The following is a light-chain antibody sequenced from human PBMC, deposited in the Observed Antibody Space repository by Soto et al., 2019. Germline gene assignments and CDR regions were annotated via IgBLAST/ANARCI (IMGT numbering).Light chain of an antibody. CDR3: SSYKSKSSLI. V-gene: IGLV2-14*01. J-gene: IGLJ2*01. Sequence: SALTQPASVSGSPGQSITISCTGTSSDIGSYNYVAWYQQFPGKTPKLIIYEVRNRPSGVSFRFSGSKSGNTASLTISGLQAEDEADYYCSSYKSKSSLIFGGGTKVTVL. CDR2: EVR. CDR1: SSDIGSYNY.